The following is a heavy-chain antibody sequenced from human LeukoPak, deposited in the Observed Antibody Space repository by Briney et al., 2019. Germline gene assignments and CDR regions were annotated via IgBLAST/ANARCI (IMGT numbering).Heavy chain of an antibody. CDR1: GGSFSGYY. CDR3: ARGLHIAVAGNWFDP. Sequence: SETLSLTCAVYGGSFSGYYWSWIRQPPGKGLEWIGEINHSGSTNYNLSLKSRVTISVDTSKNQFSLKLSSVTAADTAVYYCARGLHIAVAGNWFDPWGQGTLVTVSS. J-gene: IGHJ5*02. D-gene: IGHD6-19*01. V-gene: IGHV4-34*01. CDR2: INHSGST.